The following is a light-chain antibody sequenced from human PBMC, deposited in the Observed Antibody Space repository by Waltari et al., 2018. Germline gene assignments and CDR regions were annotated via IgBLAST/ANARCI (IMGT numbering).Light chain of an antibody. CDR2: YAS. CDR1: QGISNY. CDR3: QQHSSYPWT. V-gene: IGKV1-16*01. Sequence: DIQMTQFPSSLSASVGDTVNITCRASQGISNYLAWYQQKPGKAPKTLIYYASKLEGGVPSRFSGSGAGTDFTLTISCLQPEDFATYYSQQHSSYPWTSGEGTTVDIK. J-gene: IGKJ1*01.